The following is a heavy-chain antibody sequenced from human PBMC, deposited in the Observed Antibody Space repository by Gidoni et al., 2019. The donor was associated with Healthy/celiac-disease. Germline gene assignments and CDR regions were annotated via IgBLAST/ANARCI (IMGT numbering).Heavy chain of an antibody. CDR3: ASAPDFWSAPDY. CDR1: EFIFSSYS. D-gene: IGHD3-3*01. J-gene: IGHJ4*02. V-gene: IGHV3-21*01. CDR2: ISSSSSYI. Sequence: EVQLVGSGGGLVKPGGSLRLSCAVSEFIFSSYSMNWVRQAPGKGLEWVSSISSSSSYIFYADSVKGRFTISRDNAKNSLYLQMNSLRAEDTGVYYCASAPDFWSAPDYWGQGTLVTVSS.